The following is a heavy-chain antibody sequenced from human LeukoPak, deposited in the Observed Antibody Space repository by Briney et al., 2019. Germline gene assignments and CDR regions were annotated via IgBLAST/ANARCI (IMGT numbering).Heavy chain of an antibody. J-gene: IGHJ5*02. D-gene: IGHD2-15*01. Sequence: GGSLRLSCAASGFTVSNNYMSWVRQAPGKGPEWVAVIWSDGSNKHYADSARGRFTISRDNSKNTLYLQMNSLRADDTAVYYCARVTMVAGASYNWFVVWGQGTLVTVST. CDR1: GFTVSNNY. CDR3: ARVTMVAGASYNWFVV. CDR2: IWSDGSNK. V-gene: IGHV3-33*08.